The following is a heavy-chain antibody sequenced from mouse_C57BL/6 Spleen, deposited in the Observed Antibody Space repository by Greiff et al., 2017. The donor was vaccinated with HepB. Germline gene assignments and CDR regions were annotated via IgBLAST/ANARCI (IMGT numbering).Heavy chain of an antibody. J-gene: IGHJ2*01. CDR2: IDPSDSYT. CDR3: ARSGSITTVTLDY. V-gene: IGHV1-50*01. Sequence: QVQLQQPGAELVKPGASVKLSCKASGYTFTSYWMQWVKQRPGQGLEWIGEIDPSDSYTNYNQKFKGKATLTVDTSSSTAYMQLSSLTSEDSAVYHCARSGSITTVTLDYWGQGTTLTVSS. CDR1: GYTFTSYW. D-gene: IGHD1-1*01.